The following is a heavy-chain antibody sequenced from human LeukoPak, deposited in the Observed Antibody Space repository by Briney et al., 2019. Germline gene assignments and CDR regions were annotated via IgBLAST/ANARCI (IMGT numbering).Heavy chain of an antibody. CDR3: ARPRVRGAGRTRDAFDI. J-gene: IGHJ3*02. CDR1: GGSISNYY. V-gene: IGHV4-59*12. Sequence: SETLSLTCTVSGGSISNYYWSWIRQPPGKGLEWIGYVYYSGSTNYNPSLKSRVTISVDTSKNQFSLKLSSVTAADTAVYYCARPRVRGAGRTRDAFDIWGQGTMVTVSS. CDR2: VYYSGST. D-gene: IGHD3-10*01.